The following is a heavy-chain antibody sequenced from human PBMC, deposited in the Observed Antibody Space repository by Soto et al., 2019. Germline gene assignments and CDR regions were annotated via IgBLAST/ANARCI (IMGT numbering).Heavy chain of an antibody. CDR2: ISGSGGRS. Sequence: EVQLLDSGGGLVQPGGSLRLSCAASGFTFSNYAMTWVRQGPGKGLEWVSGISGSGGRSYYADSVKGRFTISRDNSKSTLYLQMNSLRAENTAVYDCTKAGFVLSSANPSDFAYWGQGTLVPVSS. CDR1: GFTFSNYA. D-gene: IGHD3-16*01. CDR3: TKAGFVLSSANPSDFAY. J-gene: IGHJ4*02. V-gene: IGHV3-23*01.